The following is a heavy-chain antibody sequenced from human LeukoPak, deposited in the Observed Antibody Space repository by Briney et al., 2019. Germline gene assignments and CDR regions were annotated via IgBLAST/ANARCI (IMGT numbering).Heavy chain of an antibody. D-gene: IGHD2-15*01. Sequence: GRSPRLSCAASGFTFSSYGMHWVRQAPGKGLEWVAVISYDGSNKYYADSVKGRFTISRDNSKNTLYLQMNSLRAEDTAVYYCAKTKGSGGSFDPWGQGTLVTVSS. CDR3: AKTKGSGGSFDP. V-gene: IGHV3-30*18. J-gene: IGHJ5*02. CDR1: GFTFSSYG. CDR2: ISYDGSNK.